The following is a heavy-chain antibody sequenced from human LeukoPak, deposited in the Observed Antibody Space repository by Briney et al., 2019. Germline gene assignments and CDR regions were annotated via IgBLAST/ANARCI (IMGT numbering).Heavy chain of an antibody. Sequence: SGTLSLTCAVSGGSILSTNWWSWVRQPPGKGLEWIGEAHLNGATNYNPSVEGRVTMSIDKSKNHLSLEVIPVTAADTAMYYCTRESGAFSPFGFWGQGTLVTVSS. J-gene: IGHJ4*02. CDR2: AHLNGAT. CDR3: TRESGAFSPFGF. D-gene: IGHD1-26*01. CDR1: GGSILSTNW. V-gene: IGHV4-4*02.